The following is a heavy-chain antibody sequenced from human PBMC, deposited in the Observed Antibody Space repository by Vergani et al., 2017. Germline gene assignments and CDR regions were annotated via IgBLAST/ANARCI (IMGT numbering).Heavy chain of an antibody. CDR2: MNPNSGNT. V-gene: IGHV1-8*01. CDR3: ALIAAAGTKNYYYYYYMDV. CDR1: GYTFTSYD. D-gene: IGHD6-13*01. Sequence: QVQLVQSGAEVKKPGASVKVSCKASGYTFTSYDINWVRQATGQGLEWMGWMNPNSGNTGYAQKFQGRVTMTRNTSISTAYMELSSLRSEDTAVYYCALIAAAGTKNYYYYYYMDVWGKGTTVTVSS. J-gene: IGHJ6*03.